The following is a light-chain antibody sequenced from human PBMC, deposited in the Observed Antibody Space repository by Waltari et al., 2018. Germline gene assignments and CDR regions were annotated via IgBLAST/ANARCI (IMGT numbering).Light chain of an antibody. CDR1: QSVRGS. J-gene: IGKJ1*01. CDR3: QHYVRLPAT. V-gene: IGKV3-20*01. Sequence: EIVLTQSPGPLSLSPGERATPSCRASQSVRGSLAWYQQKAGQAPRLLIYGASSRATGIPDRFSGSGSGTDFSLTISRLEPEDFAVYYCQHYVRLPATFGQGTKVEI. CDR2: GAS.